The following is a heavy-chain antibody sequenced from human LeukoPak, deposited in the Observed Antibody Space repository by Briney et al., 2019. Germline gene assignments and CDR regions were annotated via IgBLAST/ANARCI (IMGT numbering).Heavy chain of an antibody. CDR2: ISAYNGNT. CDR3: ARDRGARWLPYYMDV. CDR1: GYTFTSYG. Sequence: RWASVKVSCTASGYTFTSYGISWVRQAPGQGLEWMGWISAYNGNTNYAQKLQGRVTMTTDTSTSTAYMELRSLRSDDTAVYYCARDRGARWLPYYMDVWGKGTTVTISS. J-gene: IGHJ6*03. D-gene: IGHD3-22*01. V-gene: IGHV1-18*01.